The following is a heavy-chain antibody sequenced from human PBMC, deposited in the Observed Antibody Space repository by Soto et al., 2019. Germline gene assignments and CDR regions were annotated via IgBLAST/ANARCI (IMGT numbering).Heavy chain of an antibody. CDR1: GGSISSYY. D-gene: IGHD4-4*01. V-gene: IGHV4-59*01. CDR3: ARGSTTVTTENWFDP. J-gene: IGHJ5*02. Sequence: SETLSLTCTVSGGSISSYYGSWIRQPPGKGLEWIGYIYYSGSTNYNPSLKSRVTISVDTSKNQFSLKLCSVTAADTAVYYCARGSTTVTTENWFDPWGQGTLVTVSS. CDR2: IYYSGST.